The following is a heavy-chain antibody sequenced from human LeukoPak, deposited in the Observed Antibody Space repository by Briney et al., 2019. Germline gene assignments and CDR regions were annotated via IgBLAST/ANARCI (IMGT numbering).Heavy chain of an antibody. V-gene: IGHV3-30-3*01. Sequence: GGSLRLSCAASGFTFSSYAMHWVRQAPGKGLEWVAGISYDGSNKYYADSVKGRFTISRDNSKNTLYLQMNSLRAEDTAVYYCARDPAYYDSSGYVNYWGQGTLVTVSS. J-gene: IGHJ4*02. CDR3: ARDPAYYDSSGYVNY. CDR1: GFTFSSYA. CDR2: ISYDGSNK. D-gene: IGHD3-22*01.